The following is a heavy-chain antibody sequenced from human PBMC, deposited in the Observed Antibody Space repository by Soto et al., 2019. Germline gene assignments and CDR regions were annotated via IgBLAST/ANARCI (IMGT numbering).Heavy chain of an antibody. CDR3: AKAKNDYDWDNRPPFDY. J-gene: IGHJ4*02. CDR1: GFTLRNYA. CDR2: ISANDVGT. Sequence: LRLSCDASGFTLRNYAMTWIRQAPGKGVEWVSLISANDVGTYYAESVKTRFTISTDQSRNTVYLQMDSLRADDTAIYHCAKAKNDYDWDNRPPFDYWGQGTLVTVSS. D-gene: IGHD3-9*01. V-gene: IGHV3-23*01.